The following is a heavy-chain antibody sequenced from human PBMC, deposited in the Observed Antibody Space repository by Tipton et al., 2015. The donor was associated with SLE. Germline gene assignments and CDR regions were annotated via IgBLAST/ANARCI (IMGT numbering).Heavy chain of an antibody. V-gene: IGHV4-4*02. CDR2: INHSGST. Sequence: TLSLTCTVSGGSISSGNWWSWIRQPPGKGLEWIGEINHSGSTNYNPSLKSRVTISVDMSKNQFSLKLSSVTAADTAVYYCARGDWYFDLWGRGTLVTVSS. J-gene: IGHJ2*01. CDR1: GGSISSGNW. CDR3: ARGDWYFDL.